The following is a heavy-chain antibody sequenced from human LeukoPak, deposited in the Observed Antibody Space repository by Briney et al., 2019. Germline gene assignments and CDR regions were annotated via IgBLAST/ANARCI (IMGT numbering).Heavy chain of an antibody. CDR2: IIPILGIA. D-gene: IGHD3-22*01. V-gene: IGHV1-69*04. CDR1: GGTFSSYA. CDR3: ARPGSYDSSGYSPEYFQH. J-gene: IGHJ1*01. Sequence: SVKVSCKASGGTFSSYAISWVRQAPGQGLEWMGRIIPILGIANYAQKFQGRVTITADKSTSTAYMELSSLRSEDTAVYYCARPGSYDSSGYSPEYFQHWGQGTLVTVSS.